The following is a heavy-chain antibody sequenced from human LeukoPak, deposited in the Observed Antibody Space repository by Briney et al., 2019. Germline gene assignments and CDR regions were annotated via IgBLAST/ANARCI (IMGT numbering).Heavy chain of an antibody. Sequence: GGSLRLSCAASGFTFSTYAMSWVRQAPGKGLEWVSAIAGSGGITYYADSVKGRFTISRDKSKNTLYLQMNSLRAEDTAVYYCAKDGARDGYNYPDYWGQGTLVTVSS. CDR2: IAGSGGIT. CDR1: GFTFSTYA. D-gene: IGHD5-24*01. V-gene: IGHV3-23*01. CDR3: AKDGARDGYNYPDY. J-gene: IGHJ4*02.